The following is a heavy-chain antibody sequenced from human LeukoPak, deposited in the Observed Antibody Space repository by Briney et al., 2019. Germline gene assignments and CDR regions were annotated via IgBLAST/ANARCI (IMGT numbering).Heavy chain of an antibody. CDR1: GGSISRYY. CDR2: IYYSGST. CDR3: ARRSFSSSYYLDY. Sequence: SETLSLTCTVSGGSISRYYWSWIRQPPGKGLEWIGSIYYSGSTNYNPSLMSRVTISVDTTKNQSPLKLSSVTAADTAVYYCARRSFSSSYYLDYWGQGTLVTVSS. J-gene: IGHJ4*02. D-gene: IGHD3-3*01. V-gene: IGHV4-59*08.